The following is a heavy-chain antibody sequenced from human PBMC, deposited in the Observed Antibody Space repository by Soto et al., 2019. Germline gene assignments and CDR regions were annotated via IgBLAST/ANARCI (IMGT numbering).Heavy chain of an antibody. CDR3: AREGGGRFLEWLPDAFDI. D-gene: IGHD3-3*01. CDR2: IIPIFGTA. CDR1: GGTFSSYA. V-gene: IGHV1-69*01. Sequence: QVQLVQSGAEVRKPGSSVKVSCKASGGTFSSYAISWVRQAPGQGLEWMGGIIPIFGTANYAQKFQGRVTITADESRSTAYMELTSLRSEDTAVYYCAREGGGRFLEWLPDAFDIWGQGTMVTVSS. J-gene: IGHJ3*02.